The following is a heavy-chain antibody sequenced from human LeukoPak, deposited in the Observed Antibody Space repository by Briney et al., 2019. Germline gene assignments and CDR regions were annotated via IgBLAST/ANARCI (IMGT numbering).Heavy chain of an antibody. CDR3: AKVPATKSFDS. J-gene: IGHJ4*02. CDR2: ISGSGENS. V-gene: IGHV3-23*01. CDR1: GFTFSSSA. Sequence: GGSLRLSCAASGFTFSSSAVSWVRQAPGRGLEWVSAISGSGENSHYADSVRGRFTISRDNSKDTLYLQMNSLRVEDTAVCYCAKVPATKSFDSWGQGTLVTVSS. D-gene: IGHD1-7*01.